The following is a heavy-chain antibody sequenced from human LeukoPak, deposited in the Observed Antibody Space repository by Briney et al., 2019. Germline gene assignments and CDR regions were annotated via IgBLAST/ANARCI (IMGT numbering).Heavy chain of an antibody. CDR3: ARGPGAPGSYYYYYGMDV. CDR1: GFTFSDYY. J-gene: IGHJ6*02. CDR2: ISSRGSTI. V-gene: IGHV3-11*01. D-gene: IGHD3-10*01. Sequence: PGGSLRLSCAASGFTFSDYYMSWIRQAPGKGLEWVSYISSRGSTIYYADSVKGRFTISRDNAKNSLYLQMNSLRAEDTAVYYCARGPGAPGSYYYYYGMDVWGQGTTVTVSS.